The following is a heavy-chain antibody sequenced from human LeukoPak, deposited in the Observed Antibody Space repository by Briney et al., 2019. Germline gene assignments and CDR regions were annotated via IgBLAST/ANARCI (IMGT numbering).Heavy chain of an antibody. CDR2: ISNDGSNK. J-gene: IGHJ4*02. CDR3: ARGARYCSSTSCYSYFDY. V-gene: IGHV3-30*19. CDR1: GFTFSTYA. Sequence: GGSLRLSCGTSGFTFSTYAMHWVRQAPGKGLEWVAVISNDGSNKYYAESVKGRFTISRDNSKNTLYLQMNSLRAEDTTVYYCARGARYCSSTSCYSYFDYWGQGILVSVSS. D-gene: IGHD2-2*01.